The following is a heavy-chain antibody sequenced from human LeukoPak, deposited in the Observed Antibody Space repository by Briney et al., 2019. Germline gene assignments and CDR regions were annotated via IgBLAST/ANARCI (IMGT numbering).Heavy chain of an antibody. CDR2: ISSSSSTI. V-gene: IGHV3-48*01. CDR3: ARDPPGIAAAGRDY. J-gene: IGHJ4*02. D-gene: IGHD6-13*01. CDR1: GFTFSSYS. Sequence: GGSLRLSCAASGFTFSSYSMNWVRQAPGKGLEWVSYISSSSSTIYYADSVKGRFTISRDNAKNSLYLQMNSLRAEDTAVYYCARDPPGIAAAGRDYWGQGTLVTVSS.